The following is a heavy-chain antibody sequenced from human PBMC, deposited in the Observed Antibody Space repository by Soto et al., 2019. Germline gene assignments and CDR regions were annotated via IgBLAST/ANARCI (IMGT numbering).Heavy chain of an antibody. D-gene: IGHD6-19*01. CDR3: ARQNSGWAYYFDY. CDR2: ISYDGSVR. V-gene: IGHV3-30-3*01. Sequence: QVQLVESGGGVVQPGRSLRLSCAASGFTFSTHAMHWVRQAPGKGLEWLAVISYDGSVRYYADSVKGRFTISRDNSKNTLYLQMNNLRVGDTAVYYCARQNSGWAYYFDYWGQGTLVTVSS. CDR1: GFTFSTHA. J-gene: IGHJ4*02.